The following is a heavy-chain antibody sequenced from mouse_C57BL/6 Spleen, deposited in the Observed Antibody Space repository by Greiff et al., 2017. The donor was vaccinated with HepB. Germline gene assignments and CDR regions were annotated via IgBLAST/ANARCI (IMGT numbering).Heavy chain of an antibody. CDR1: GYTFTDYY. Sequence: EVQLQQSGPELVKPGASVKISCKASGYTFTDYYMNWVKQSHGKSLEWIGDINPNNGGTSYNQKFKGKATLTVDKSSSTAYMELRSLTSDDSAVYYCARMADYGSSSWFAYWGQGTLVTVSA. CDR2: INPNNGGT. CDR3: ARMADYGSSSWFAY. D-gene: IGHD1-1*01. V-gene: IGHV1-26*01. J-gene: IGHJ3*01.